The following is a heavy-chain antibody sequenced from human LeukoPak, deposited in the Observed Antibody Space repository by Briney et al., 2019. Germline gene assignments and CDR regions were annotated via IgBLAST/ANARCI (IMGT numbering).Heavy chain of an antibody. CDR1: GFTFSSYA. CDR3: AKVGRPTYCGGDCYTGLIDY. J-gene: IGHJ4*02. D-gene: IGHD2-21*02. V-gene: IGHV3-23*01. Sequence: GGSLRLSCAASGFTFSSYAMSWVRQAPGKGLEWVSAISGSGGSTYYADSVKGRFTISRDNSKNTLYLQMNSLRAEDTAVYYCAKVGRPTYCGGDCYTGLIDYWGQGTLVTVSS. CDR2: ISGSGGST.